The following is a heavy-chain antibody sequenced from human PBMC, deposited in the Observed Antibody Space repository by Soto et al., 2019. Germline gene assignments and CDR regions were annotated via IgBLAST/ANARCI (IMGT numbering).Heavy chain of an antibody. J-gene: IGHJ4*02. CDR2: IWYDGSNK. D-gene: IGHD2-2*01. Sequence: PGGSLRLSCAASGFTFSTYGMHWVRQAPGKGLDWVAVIWYDGSNKYYADSVKGRFTISRDNSKNTLYLQMSSLRAEDTAVYYCARDRDIVIVPAVMDYWGQGTLVTVSS. CDR1: GFTFSTYG. V-gene: IGHV3-33*01. CDR3: ARDRDIVIVPAVMDY.